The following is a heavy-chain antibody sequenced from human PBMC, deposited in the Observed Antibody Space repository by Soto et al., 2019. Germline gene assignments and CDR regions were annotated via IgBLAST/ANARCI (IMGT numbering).Heavy chain of an antibody. D-gene: IGHD3-9*01. Sequence: QVTLKESGPVLVKPTEPLTLTCTVSGFSLSNSRMGVSWIRQPPGKALEWLAHIFSNDEKSYSTSLKSRLTISKDTSKSQVVLTMTNMDPVDTATYYCARINDILTGFDYWGQGTLVTASS. CDR1: GFSLSNSRMG. J-gene: IGHJ4*02. V-gene: IGHV2-26*01. CDR3: ARINDILTGFDY. CDR2: IFSNDEK.